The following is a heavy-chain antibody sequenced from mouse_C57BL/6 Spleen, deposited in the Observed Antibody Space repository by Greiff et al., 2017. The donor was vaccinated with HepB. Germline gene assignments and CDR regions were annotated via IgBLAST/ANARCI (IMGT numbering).Heavy chain of an antibody. Sequence: QVQLKQPGAELVRPGSSVKLSCKASGYTFTSYWMHWVKQRPIQGLEWIGNIDPSDSETHYNQKFKDKATLTVDKSSSTAYMQLSSLTSEDSAVYYCARGTGKGYVDVWGTGTTVTVSS. D-gene: IGHD4-1*01. CDR1: GYTFTSYW. CDR3: ARGTGKGYVDV. V-gene: IGHV1-52*01. J-gene: IGHJ1*03. CDR2: IDPSDSET.